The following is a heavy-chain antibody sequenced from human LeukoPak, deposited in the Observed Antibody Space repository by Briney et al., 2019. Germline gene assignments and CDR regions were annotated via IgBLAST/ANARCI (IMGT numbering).Heavy chain of an antibody. CDR1: GFTSDDYG. D-gene: IGHD1-26*01. V-gene: IGHV3-20*04. CDR2: INWNGGST. CDR3: AKGLSSGSSACPVY. Sequence: PGGSLRLSCAASGFTSDDYGMSWVRQAPGKGLEWGSGINWNGGSTGYADSVKGRFTISRDNSKNSLYLQMNSLRTEDTALYYCAKGLSSGSSACPVYWGQGTLVTVSS. J-gene: IGHJ4*02.